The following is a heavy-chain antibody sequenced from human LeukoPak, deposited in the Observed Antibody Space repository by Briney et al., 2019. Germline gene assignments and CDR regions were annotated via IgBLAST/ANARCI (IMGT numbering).Heavy chain of an antibody. CDR3: ARDGGSLSGMDV. CDR1: GGSISTYY. Sequence: SETLSLTCTVSGGSISTYYWSWIRQPPGKGLEWIGYIYSSGSTNYNPSLKSRVTISVDTSKNQFSLKLSSVTAADTAVYYCARDGGSLSGMDVWGQGTTVTVSS. CDR2: IYSSGST. J-gene: IGHJ6*02. D-gene: IGHD6-13*01. V-gene: IGHV4-59*01.